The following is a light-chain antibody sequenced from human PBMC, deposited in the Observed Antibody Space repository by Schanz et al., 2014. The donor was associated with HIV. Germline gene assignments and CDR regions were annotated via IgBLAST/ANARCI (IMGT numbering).Light chain of an antibody. CDR1: QSVSSSY. CDR2: GAS. CDR3: QYYGSPPWT. Sequence: EIVLTQSPGTLSLSPGERVTLSCRASQSVSSSYLAWYQQKPGQAPRLLIYGASSRATGIPGRFSGSGSGTDFTLTISRLEPEDYAVYYCQYYGSPPWTFGQGTKVEVK. J-gene: IGKJ1*01. V-gene: IGKV3-20*01.